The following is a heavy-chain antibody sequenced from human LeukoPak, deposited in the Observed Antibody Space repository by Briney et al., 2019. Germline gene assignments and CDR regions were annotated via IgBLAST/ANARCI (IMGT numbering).Heavy chain of an antibody. CDR2: ISGGGGIT. J-gene: IGHJ4*02. CDR3: ATVSASYYGSGSYHLDY. V-gene: IGHV3-23*01. D-gene: IGHD3-10*01. CDR1: GFTFTFSGCA. Sequence: GGSLRLSCAASGFTFTFSGCAVSWVRQAPGKGLEWVSGISGGGGITYYADSVKGRFTVSRDDSQNTLYLQMNSLRAEDTAVYYCATVSASYYGSGSYHLDYWGQGTLVTVSS.